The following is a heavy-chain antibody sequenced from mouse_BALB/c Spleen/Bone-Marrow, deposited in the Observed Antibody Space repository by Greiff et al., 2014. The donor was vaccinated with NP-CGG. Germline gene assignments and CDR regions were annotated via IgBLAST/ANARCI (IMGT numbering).Heavy chain of an antibody. CDR1: GYAFSSYW. V-gene: IGHV1-80*01. D-gene: IGHD2-4*01. CDR2: IYPGDGDT. J-gene: IGHJ3*01. Sequence: QVQLKQSGAELVRPGSSVKISCKASGYAFSSYWMNWVKQRPGQGLEWIGQIYPGDGDTNYNGKFKGKATLTADESSSTAYMQLSSLTSEDSAVYFCAREGYDYDWFAYWGQGTLVTVSA. CDR3: AREGYDYDWFAY.